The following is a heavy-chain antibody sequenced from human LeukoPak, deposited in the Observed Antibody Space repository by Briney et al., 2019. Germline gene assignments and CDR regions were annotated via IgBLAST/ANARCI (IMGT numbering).Heavy chain of an antibody. J-gene: IGHJ4*02. V-gene: IGHV3-23*01. Sequence: GGSLRLSCAASGFTFSSYAMSWVRQAPGKGLEWVSAISGSGGSTYYADSVKGRFTISRDNSKNTLYLQMNSLRAEDTAVYYCAKDLLWFGEFIGVRFDYWGQGTLVTVSS. D-gene: IGHD3-10*01. CDR2: ISGSGGST. CDR3: AKDLLWFGEFIGVRFDY. CDR1: GFTFSSYA.